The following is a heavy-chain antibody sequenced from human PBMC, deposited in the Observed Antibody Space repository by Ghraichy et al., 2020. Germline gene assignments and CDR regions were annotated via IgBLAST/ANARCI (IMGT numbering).Heavy chain of an antibody. CDR3: AKVNVRDFWSGYGVEHERYYFDY. J-gene: IGHJ4*02. V-gene: IGHV3-23*01. Sequence: GGSLRLSCAASGFTFSSYAMSWVRQAPGKGLEWISAISGSGGSTYYADSVKGRFTISRDNSKNTLYLQMNSLRAEDTAVYYCAKVNVRDFWSGYGVEHERYYFDYWGQGTLVTVSS. CDR2: ISGSGGST. CDR1: GFTFSSYA. D-gene: IGHD3-3*01.